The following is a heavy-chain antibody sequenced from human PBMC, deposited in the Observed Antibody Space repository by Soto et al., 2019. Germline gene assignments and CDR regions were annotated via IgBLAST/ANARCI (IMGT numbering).Heavy chain of an antibody. J-gene: IGHJ6*02. D-gene: IGHD6-6*01. CDR1: GFTFRTYG. V-gene: IGHV3-30*18. CDR2: ISNNGINK. Sequence: QVQLAESGGGVVQPGRSLRLSCAASGFTFRTYGMHWVRQAPGKGLEWLAVISNNGINKYYADSVKGRFTISRDNSRDTLFLQMNSLRGEDTAIYYCAKVIRADSTSSNFYYYSGLDVWGQGTTVTVSS. CDR3: AKVIRADSTSSNFYYYSGLDV.